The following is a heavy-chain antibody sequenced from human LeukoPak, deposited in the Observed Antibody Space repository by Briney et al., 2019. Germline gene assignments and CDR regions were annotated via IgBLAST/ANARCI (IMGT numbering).Heavy chain of an antibody. CDR2: IKQDGSEK. Sequence: GGSVRLFCAASGFTFSSYWMSWVRQAPGKGLEWVANIKQDGSEKYYVDSVKGRFTISRDNAKNSLYLQMNSLRAEDTAVYYCARDKIVGATNFDYWGQGTLVTVSS. J-gene: IGHJ4*02. V-gene: IGHV3-7*01. D-gene: IGHD1-26*01. CDR3: ARDKIVGATNFDY. CDR1: GFTFSSYW.